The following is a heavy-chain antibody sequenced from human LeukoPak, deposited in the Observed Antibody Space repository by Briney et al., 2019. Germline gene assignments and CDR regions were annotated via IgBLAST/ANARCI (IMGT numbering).Heavy chain of an antibody. J-gene: IGHJ4*02. CDR2: ISSGGGTT. Sequence: QSGGSLRLSCTASGFTFGDYAMSWFRQAPGKGLEWVSRISSGGGTTDYTDSVKGRFTISRDTSKNTLYLQMNSLRAEDTAVYYCAKDRSGSGYFDYWGQGTLVTVSS. CDR3: AKDRSGSGYFDY. D-gene: IGHD3-10*01. CDR1: GFTFGDYA. V-gene: IGHV3-23*01.